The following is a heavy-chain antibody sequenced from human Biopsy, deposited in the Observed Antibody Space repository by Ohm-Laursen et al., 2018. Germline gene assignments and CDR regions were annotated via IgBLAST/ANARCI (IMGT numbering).Heavy chain of an antibody. CDR1: GYSFTTYD. CDR2: MIPNSGKT. V-gene: IGHV1-8*01. Sequence: EASVKVSCKASGYSFTTYDVNWVRQARGQGLEWMGWMIPNSGKTGYAQRFQGRVTLTINTSIGTAYMELSGLRSEDTAVYYCARGSPRRVSIFEASIYWFDTWGQGTLVTVSS. D-gene: IGHD6-6*01. J-gene: IGHJ5*02. CDR3: ARGSPRRVSIFEASIYWFDT.